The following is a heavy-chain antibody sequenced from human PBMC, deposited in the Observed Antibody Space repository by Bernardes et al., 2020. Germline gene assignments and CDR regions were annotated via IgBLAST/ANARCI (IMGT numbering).Heavy chain of an antibody. V-gene: IGHV1-3*01. CDR2: INAGNGNT. CDR3: ARDLTYYYDSSGYLDEPPDY. J-gene: IGHJ4*02. Sequence: ASVKVSCKASGYTFTSYAMHWVRQAPGQRLEWMGWINAGNGNTKYSQKFQGRVTITRDTSASTAYMELSSLRSEDTAVYYCARDLTYYYDSSGYLDEPPDYWGQGTLVTVSS. CDR1: GYTFTSYA. D-gene: IGHD3-22*01.